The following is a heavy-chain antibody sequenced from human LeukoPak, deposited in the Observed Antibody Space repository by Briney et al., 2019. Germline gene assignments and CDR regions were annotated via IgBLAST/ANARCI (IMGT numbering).Heavy chain of an antibody. CDR1: GFTFSSYS. J-gene: IGHJ4*02. CDR3: ARGDWSGGSCYSDY. Sequence: GGSLRLSCAASGFTFSSYSMNWVRQAPGKGLEWVSSISSSSSYIYYADSVKGRFTISRDNAKNSLYLQMNSLRAEDTAVYYCARGDWSGGSCYSDYWGQGTLVTVSS. V-gene: IGHV3-21*01. CDR2: ISSSSSYI. D-gene: IGHD2-15*01.